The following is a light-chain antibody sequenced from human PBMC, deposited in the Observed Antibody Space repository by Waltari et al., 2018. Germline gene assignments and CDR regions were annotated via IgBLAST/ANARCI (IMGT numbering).Light chain of an antibody. CDR3: QQYGISPAS. CDR2: AAS. CDR1: QSVSSNY. Sequence: EIVLTQSPGTLSLSPGEGATLSCRASQSVSSNYLAWYQQKPGQAPRLLIYAASSRATGIPDRFSGSGSGTDFTLTISRLEPEDFAVYYCQQYGISPASFGQGTRLEIE. V-gene: IGKV3-20*01. J-gene: IGKJ5*01.